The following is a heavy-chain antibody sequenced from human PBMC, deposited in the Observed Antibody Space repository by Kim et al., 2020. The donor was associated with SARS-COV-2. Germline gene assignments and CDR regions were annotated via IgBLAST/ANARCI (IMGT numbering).Heavy chain of an antibody. D-gene: IGHD6-13*01. J-gene: IGHJ4*02. CDR3: AKDKEAIGTGSLDY. V-gene: IGHV3-23*01. Sequence: ADSVKGRFTLSRDNSKNTLSLQMNSLRAEDTAVYYCAKDKEAIGTGSLDYWGQGTLVTVSS.